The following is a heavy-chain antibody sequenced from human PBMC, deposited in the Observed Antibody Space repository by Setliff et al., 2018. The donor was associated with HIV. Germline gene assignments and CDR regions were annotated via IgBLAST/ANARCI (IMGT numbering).Heavy chain of an antibody. CDR3: AGGDILTGYYSRAFDI. CDR2: IYYSEST. CDR1: GGSISSDSYY. V-gene: IGHV4-39*07. J-gene: IGHJ3*02. Sequence: SETLSLTCTVSGGSISSDSYYWGWIRQPPGKGLEWIGSIYYSESTYYNPSLKSRVTISVDTSKNQFSLKLSSVTAADTAVYYCAGGDILTGYYSRAFDIWGQGTMVTVSS. D-gene: IGHD3-9*01.